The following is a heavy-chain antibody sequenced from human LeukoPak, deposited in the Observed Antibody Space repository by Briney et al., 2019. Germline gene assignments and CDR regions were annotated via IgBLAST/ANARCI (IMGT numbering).Heavy chain of an antibody. CDR1: GLTFTTHW. CDR3: ARYYFWTGSYFFDH. V-gene: IGHV5-51*01. CDR2: IFPGDSDT. J-gene: IGHJ4*02. Sequence: GESPKISCKTSGLTFTTHWIAWVRQMPGEGLELMGIIFPGDSDTNYSPSFQGQVTISADKSSNTAYLQWSSLKASDTAMYYCARYYFWTGSYFFDHWGQGTLVTVSS. D-gene: IGHD3/OR15-3a*01.